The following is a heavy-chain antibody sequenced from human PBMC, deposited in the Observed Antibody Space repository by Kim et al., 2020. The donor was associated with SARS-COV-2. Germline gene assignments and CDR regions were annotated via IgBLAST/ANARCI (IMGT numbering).Heavy chain of an antibody. CDR3: ARRGGGQQLPRGYYGMDV. J-gene: IGHJ6*02. D-gene: IGHD6-13*01. Sequence: GGSLRLSCAASGFTFSSYSMNWVRQAPGKGLEWVSSISSSSSYIYYADSVKGRFTISRDNAKNSLYLQMNSLRAEDTAVYYCARRGGGQQLPRGYYGMDVWGQGTTVTVSS. CDR2: ISSSSSYI. V-gene: IGHV3-21*01. CDR1: GFTFSSYS.